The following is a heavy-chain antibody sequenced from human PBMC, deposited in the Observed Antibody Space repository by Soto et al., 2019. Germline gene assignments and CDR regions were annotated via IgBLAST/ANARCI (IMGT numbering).Heavy chain of an antibody. J-gene: IGHJ4*02. V-gene: IGHV6-1*01. Sequence: PSPTLSLPCAISGDNVSSNRAAWNWIRQSPSRGLEWLGRTYYRSKWYNDYAVSVKSRITINPDTSKNQFSLQLNSVTPEDTAVYYCARGTWNHPPRGLDYWGQGTLVTVSS. CDR2: TYYRSKWYN. CDR1: GDNVSSNRAA. D-gene: IGHD1-1*01. CDR3: ARGTWNHPPRGLDY.